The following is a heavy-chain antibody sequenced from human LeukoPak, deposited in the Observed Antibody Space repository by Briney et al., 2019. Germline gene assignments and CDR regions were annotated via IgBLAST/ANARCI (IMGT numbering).Heavy chain of an antibody. CDR1: GASISSYY. CDR3: ARDLGHN. D-gene: IGHD3-16*01. V-gene: IGHV4-59*01. Sequence: PSETLSLTCTVSGASISSYYWSWIRQPPGEGLEWIGDISYGGGANYNPSLKSRVAMSIDTSKNLLSLKLNSVTAADTAVYYCARDLGHNWGQGTLVTVSS. J-gene: IGHJ4*02. CDR2: ISYGGGA.